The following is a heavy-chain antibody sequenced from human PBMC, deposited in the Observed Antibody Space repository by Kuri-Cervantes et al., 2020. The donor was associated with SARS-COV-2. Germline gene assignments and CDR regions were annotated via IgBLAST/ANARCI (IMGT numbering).Heavy chain of an antibody. V-gene: IGHV4-4*07. CDR3: ARRPSYDGTGVYYYHMDV. J-gene: IGHJ6*03. CDR1: GASIKDYY. D-gene: IGHD1-7*01. Sequence: SETLSLTCTVSGASIKDYYCAWIRQPAGKGLEWLGLISSSGTIAYNPSLNSRLAISRDMSRNQFSLSLTSVTAADTAVYYCARRPSYDGTGVYYYHMDVWGKGTTVTVSS. CDR2: ISSSGTI.